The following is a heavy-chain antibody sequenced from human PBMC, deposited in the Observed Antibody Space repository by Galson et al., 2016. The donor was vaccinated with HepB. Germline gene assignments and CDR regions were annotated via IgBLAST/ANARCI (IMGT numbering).Heavy chain of an antibody. CDR1: GFTVNNNY. Sequence: SLRLSCAASGFTVNNNYMSWVRQAPGKGLEGVSVIYSGGGTNYADSVKGRFTISRDNSKNTLYLQMNSLRAEETAVCYCATSPSVGYWGQGTLVTASS. CDR2: IYSGGGT. D-gene: IGHD4-23*01. CDR3: ATSPSVGY. J-gene: IGHJ4*02. V-gene: IGHV3-53*01.